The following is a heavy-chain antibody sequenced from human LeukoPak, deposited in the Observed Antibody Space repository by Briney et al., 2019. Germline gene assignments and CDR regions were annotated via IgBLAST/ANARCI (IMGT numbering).Heavy chain of an antibody. Sequence: GGSLRLSCAASRFTFSTYGMNRVRQTPGKGLEWVSAISGSGNRAYHADSVKGRFTISRDNSKNMLYLQMNSLRAEDTALYYCAKDADISVELVVITSFDSWGQGTLVTVSS. CDR1: RFTFSTYG. J-gene: IGHJ4*02. CDR3: AKDADISVELVVITSFDS. D-gene: IGHD3-22*01. V-gene: IGHV3-23*01. CDR2: ISGSGNRA.